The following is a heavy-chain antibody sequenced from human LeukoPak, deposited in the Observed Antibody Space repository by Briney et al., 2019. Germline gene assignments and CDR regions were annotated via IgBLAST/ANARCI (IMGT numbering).Heavy chain of an antibody. V-gene: IGHV3-11*01. J-gene: IGHJ4*02. D-gene: IGHD2-2*01. CDR2: XXXXXSTI. CDR1: XXDYY. Sequence: XXDYYMSWIRQAPGKGXEXVXXXXXXXSTIYSAASLKGGFTITRDNAKNSLYLQMNSLRAEDTAVYYCARAVDDCSSTSCAARGGFDYWGQGTLVTVSS. CDR3: ARAVDDCSSTSCAARGGFDY.